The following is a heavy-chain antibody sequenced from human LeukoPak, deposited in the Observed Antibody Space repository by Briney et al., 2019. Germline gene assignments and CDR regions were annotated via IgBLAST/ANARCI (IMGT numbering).Heavy chain of an antibody. D-gene: IGHD1-14*01. J-gene: IGHJ3*01. CDR1: GFTFGNFW. V-gene: IGHV3-74*01. Sequence: GGSLRLSCSASGFTFGNFWVHWVRQAPGKGLVWGSLINADGSTTTYADSVKGRFTISRDNARNTVSLQMNSLTIEDTAVYYCVVVVEPPDSDGFDVWGKGTMITVSS. CDR2: INADGSTT. CDR3: VVVVEPPDSDGFDV.